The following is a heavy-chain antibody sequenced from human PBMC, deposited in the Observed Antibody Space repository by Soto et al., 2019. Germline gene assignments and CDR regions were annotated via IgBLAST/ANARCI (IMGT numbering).Heavy chain of an antibody. V-gene: IGHV1-69*06. CDR3: ASGDPGYSGSYCY. D-gene: IGHD1-26*01. CDR2: IIPIFGTA. CDR1: GGTFSSYA. Sequence: SVKVSCKASGGTFSSYAISWVRQAPGQGLEWMGGIIPIFGTANYAQKFQGRVTITADKSTSTAYMELNSLRSEDTAVYYCASGDPGYSGSYCYWGQGTLVTVSS. J-gene: IGHJ1*01.